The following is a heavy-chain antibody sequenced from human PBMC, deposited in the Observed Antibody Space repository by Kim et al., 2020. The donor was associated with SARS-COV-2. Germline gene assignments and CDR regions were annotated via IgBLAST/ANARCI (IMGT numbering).Heavy chain of an antibody. CDR2: IYYSGST. CDR3: ARGLEYGDYGWVGNYYYYYGMDV. J-gene: IGHJ6*02. Sequence: SETLSLTCTVSGGSISSYYWSWIRQPPGKGLEWIGYIYYSGSTNYNPSLKSRVTISVDTSKNQFSLKLSSVTAADTAVYYCARGLEYGDYGWVGNYYYYYGMDVWGQGTTVTVSS. CDR1: GGSISSYY. D-gene: IGHD4-17*01. V-gene: IGHV4-59*01.